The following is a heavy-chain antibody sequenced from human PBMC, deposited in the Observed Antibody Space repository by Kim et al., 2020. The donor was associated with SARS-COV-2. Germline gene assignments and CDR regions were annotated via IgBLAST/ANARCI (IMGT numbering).Heavy chain of an antibody. CDR3: ARQVGVSSTYDS. CDR2: LYSGGIP. D-gene: IGHD3-10*01. J-gene: IGHJ4*02. V-gene: IGHV3-53*01. Sequence: GGSLRLSCAASGFSVSTNYMSWVRQAPGKGLEWVSALYSGGIPYYADSVKGRFTISGDNSTNTLYLQMNSLRGEDTAMYYCARQVGVSSTYDSWGQGTLVTFSS. CDR1: GFSVSTNY.